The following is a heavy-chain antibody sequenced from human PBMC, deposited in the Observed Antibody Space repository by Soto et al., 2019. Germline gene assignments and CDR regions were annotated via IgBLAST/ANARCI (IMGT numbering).Heavy chain of an antibody. Sequence: PSETLSLTCTVSGGSISSYYWSWIRQPPGQGLEWIGYIYYSGSTNYNPSLKSRVTISVDTSKNQFSLKLSSVTAADTAVYYCASSSSSPTRGGWFDPWGQGTLVTVSS. V-gene: IGHV4-59*08. CDR3: ASSSSSPTRGGWFDP. D-gene: IGHD6-6*01. J-gene: IGHJ5*02. CDR2: IYYSGST. CDR1: GGSISSYY.